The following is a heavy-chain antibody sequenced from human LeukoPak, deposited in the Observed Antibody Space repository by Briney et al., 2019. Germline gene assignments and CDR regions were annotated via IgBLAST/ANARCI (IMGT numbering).Heavy chain of an antibody. J-gene: IGHJ6*02. CDR1: GGSVSSGDYY. D-gene: IGHD2-2*01. Sequence: SQTLSLTCTVSGGSVSSGDYYWGWIRQPPGKGLEWIGYVYYSGSPYYNPSLKSRVTISVDTSKNQFSLKLSSVTAADTAVYYYASGTIPRRLSYCSSTSCPGDYYGMDVWGQGTTVTVSS. CDR2: VYYSGSP. V-gene: IGHV4-30-4*08. CDR3: ASGTIPRRLSYCSSTSCPGDYYGMDV.